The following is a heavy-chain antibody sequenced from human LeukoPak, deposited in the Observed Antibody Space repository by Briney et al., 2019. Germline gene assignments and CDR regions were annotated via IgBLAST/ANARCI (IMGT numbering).Heavy chain of an antibody. V-gene: IGHV1-46*01. CDR2: INPSGGST. J-gene: IGHJ6*02. Sequence: GASVKVSCKASGYTFTDYYMHWVRQAPGQGLEWMGIINPSGGSTTYAQKFQGRVTMTRDTSTSTVDMELSSLGSEDTGVYYCAREAYGSGRRLGLDVWGQGTTVTVSS. CDR3: AREAYGSGRRLGLDV. D-gene: IGHD3-10*01. CDR1: GYTFTDYY.